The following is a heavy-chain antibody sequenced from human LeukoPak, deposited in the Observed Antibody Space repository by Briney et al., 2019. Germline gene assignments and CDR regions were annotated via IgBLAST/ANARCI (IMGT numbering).Heavy chain of an antibody. CDR3: ARHRFGHLFDT. CDR2: IYHTGHT. D-gene: IGHD3-16*01. J-gene: IGHJ4*02. V-gene: IGHV4-59*02. CDR1: GDSVSSYY. Sequence: SETLSLTCTVSGDSVSSYYWSWIRQPPGKGLEWIGYIYHTGHTEYNPSLKSRVSISLDTSKSQFSLKLSSVTAADTAVYYCARHRFGHLFDTWSQGTLVTVSS.